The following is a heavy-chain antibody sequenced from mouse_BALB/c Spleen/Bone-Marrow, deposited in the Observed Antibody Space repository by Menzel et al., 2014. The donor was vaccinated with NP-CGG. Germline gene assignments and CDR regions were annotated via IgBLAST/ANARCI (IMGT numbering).Heavy chain of an antibody. Sequence: EVHLVESGGGLVQPGGSLKLSCAASGFTFSSYTMSWVRQTPEKRLEWVAYISNGGGSISYPDTVKGRFTISRDNAKNTLYLQMSSLKSEDTAMYYCSRHVGNPYAMDYWGQGTSVTVSS. CDR1: GFTFSSYT. J-gene: IGHJ4*01. D-gene: IGHD3-1*01. V-gene: IGHV5-12-2*01. CDR2: ISNGGGSI. CDR3: SRHVGNPYAMDY.